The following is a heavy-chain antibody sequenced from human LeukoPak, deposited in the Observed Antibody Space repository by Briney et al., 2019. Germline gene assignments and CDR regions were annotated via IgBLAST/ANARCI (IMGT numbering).Heavy chain of an antibody. J-gene: IGHJ4*02. CDR3: ARDGYDFWSDYPTTLDC. V-gene: IGHV3-48*01. CDR2: ISTSSRTI. Sequence: PGGSLRLSCAASGFTFSSYSMNWVRQAPGKGLEWVSSISTSSRTIYYADSVKGRSTISRDNAKNSLYLQLNSLRAEDTAVYYCARDGYDFWSDYPTTLDCWGQGTLVTVSS. CDR1: GFTFSSYS. D-gene: IGHD3-3*01.